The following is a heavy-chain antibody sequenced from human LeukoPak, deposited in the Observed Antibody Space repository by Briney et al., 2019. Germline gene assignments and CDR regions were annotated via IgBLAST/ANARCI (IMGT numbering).Heavy chain of an antibody. V-gene: IGHV4-31*03. D-gene: IGHD2-15*01. CDR2: IYYSGCT. Sequence: PSETLSLTCTVSGGSISSGGYYWSWIRQHPGKGLEWIGYIYYSGCTYYNPSLKSRVTISVDTSKNQFSLKLSSVTAADTAVYYCARVQVYCSGGSCYSHYFDYWGQGTLVTVSS. CDR3: ARVQVYCSGGSCYSHYFDY. CDR1: GGSISSGGYY. J-gene: IGHJ4*02.